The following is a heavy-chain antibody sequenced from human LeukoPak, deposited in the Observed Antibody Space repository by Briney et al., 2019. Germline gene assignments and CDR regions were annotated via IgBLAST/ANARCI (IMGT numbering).Heavy chain of an antibody. CDR1: GFTFVAFG. Sequence: GGSLRLSCAASGFTFVAFGRNGSGRPQGRGRGGVSSFIVISSYIYYAAAVKGRFTISRDNAKNSLYLQMNSLRAEDTAVYYCASSNDYGDYGKDAFDIWGQGTMVTVSS. J-gene: IGHJ3*02. V-gene: IGHV3-21*01. D-gene: IGHD4-17*01. CDR2: FIVISSYI. CDR3: ASSNDYGDYGKDAFDI.